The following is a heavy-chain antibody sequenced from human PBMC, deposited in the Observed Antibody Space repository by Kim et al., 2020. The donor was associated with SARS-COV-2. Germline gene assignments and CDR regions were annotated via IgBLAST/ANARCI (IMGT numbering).Heavy chain of an antibody. V-gene: IGHV1-18*01. J-gene: IGHJ5*02. CDR3: ARAVVVRGKGWFDP. CDR1: GYTFTSYG. Sequence: ASVKVSCKASGYTFTSYGISWVRQAPGQGLEWMGMISAYNGNTNYAQKLQGRVTMTTDTSTSTAYMELRSLRSDDTAVYYCARAVVVRGKGWFDPWGQGTLVTVSS. D-gene: IGHD3-10*01. CDR2: ISAYNGNT.